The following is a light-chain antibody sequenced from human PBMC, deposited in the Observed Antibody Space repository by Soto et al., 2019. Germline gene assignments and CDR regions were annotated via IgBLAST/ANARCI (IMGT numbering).Light chain of an antibody. CDR1: TGAVTTSHF. J-gene: IGLJ2*01. Sequence: QAVVTQEPSLTVSPGGTVTLTCGSSTGAVTTSHFSYWFQQKPGQAPRTLIYDTSNKHSWTPARFSGSLLGGKSALTLSGAQPEDEAEYYCSLSYSGGRVFGGGTKLTVL. CDR3: SLSYSGGRV. CDR2: DTS. V-gene: IGLV7-46*01.